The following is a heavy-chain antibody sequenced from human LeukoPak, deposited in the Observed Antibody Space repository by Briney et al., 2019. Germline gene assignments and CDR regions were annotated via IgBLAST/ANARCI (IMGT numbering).Heavy chain of an antibody. CDR1: GFTFSNYA. D-gene: IGHD3-22*01. Sequence: GGSLRLSCAASGFTFSNYAMHWVRQAPGKGLEWVAVISYDGSIKYYADSVKGRFTISRHFSKNTVYLQMNSLRVEDTAVYYCARVDDSSGSLDYWGQGTLVTVSS. J-gene: IGHJ4*02. CDR3: ARVDDSSGSLDY. CDR2: ISYDGSIK. V-gene: IGHV3-30*14.